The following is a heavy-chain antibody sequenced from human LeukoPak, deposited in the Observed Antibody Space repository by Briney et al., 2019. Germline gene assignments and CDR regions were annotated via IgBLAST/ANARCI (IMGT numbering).Heavy chain of an antibody. D-gene: IGHD6-13*01. CDR3: ARMPGIAAA. J-gene: IGHJ4*02. Sequence: GGSLRLSCAASGFTFSAAWMAWVRQPPGKGLEWVPVIYSGGSTYYADSVKGRFTISRDNSKNTLYLQMNSLRAEDTAVYYCARMPGIAAAWGQGTLVTVSS. CDR2: IYSGGST. V-gene: IGHV3-53*01. CDR1: GFTFSAAW.